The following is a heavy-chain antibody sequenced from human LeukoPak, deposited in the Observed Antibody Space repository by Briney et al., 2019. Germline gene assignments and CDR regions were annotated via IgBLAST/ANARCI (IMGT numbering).Heavy chain of an antibody. V-gene: IGHV3-23*01. J-gene: IGHJ4*02. CDR3: AKCLEWLQCAFDY. CDR1: GFTFSSYA. Sequence: GGSLRLSCAASGFTFSSYAMSWVRQAPGKGLEWVSAISGSGGSTYYADPVKGRFTISRDNSKNTLYLQMNSLRAEDTAVYYCAKCLEWLQCAFDYWGQGTLVTVSS. D-gene: IGHD5-24*01. CDR2: ISGSGGST.